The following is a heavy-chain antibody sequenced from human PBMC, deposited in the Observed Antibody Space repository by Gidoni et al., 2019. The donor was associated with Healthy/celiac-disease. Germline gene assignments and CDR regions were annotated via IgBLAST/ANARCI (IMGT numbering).Heavy chain of an antibody. CDR1: GGSFSGYY. J-gene: IGHJ6*02. V-gene: IGHV4-34*01. CDR2: INHSGST. CDR3: ARLGYCTGGVCYLYYYYYGMDV. D-gene: IGHD2-8*02. Sequence: QQQLQQRGAGLLTPSDTLSLTCAVYGGSFSGYYWSWIRQPQGTGLECIGEINHSGSTNYNPSVKSRVTISVDTSKNQFSLKLSSVTAADTAVYYCARLGYCTGGVCYLYYYYYGMDVWGQGTTVTVSS.